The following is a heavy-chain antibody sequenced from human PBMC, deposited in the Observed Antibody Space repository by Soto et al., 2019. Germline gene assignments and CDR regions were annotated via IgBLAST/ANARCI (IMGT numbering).Heavy chain of an antibody. D-gene: IGHD5-12*01. Sequence: GASVKVSCKTSGYTFIGYYIHWVRQAPGQGLEWMRWINPNSGVTNYAQKFQGRVSMTRDTSITTAYMELSRLRSDDTAVYYCARDLVSTIGDFDFWGQGTPVTVSS. CDR1: GYTFIGYY. CDR2: INPNSGVT. CDR3: ARDLVSTIGDFDF. V-gene: IGHV1-2*02. J-gene: IGHJ4*02.